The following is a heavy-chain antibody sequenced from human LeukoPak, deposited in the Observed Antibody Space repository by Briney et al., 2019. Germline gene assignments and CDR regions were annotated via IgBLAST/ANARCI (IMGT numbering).Heavy chain of an antibody. V-gene: IGHV3-7*03. J-gene: IGHJ4*02. CDR3: ARGGGGYVGFDY. D-gene: IGHD5-12*01. CDR2: IKQDGSEK. CDR1: GFTFSNLW. Sequence: GGSLRLSCAASGFTFSNLWMSWVRQAPGKGLEWVANIKQDGSEKYYVDSVKGRFTISRDNAKNSLYLQMNSLRAEDTAVYHCARGGGGYVGFDYWGQGTLVTVSS.